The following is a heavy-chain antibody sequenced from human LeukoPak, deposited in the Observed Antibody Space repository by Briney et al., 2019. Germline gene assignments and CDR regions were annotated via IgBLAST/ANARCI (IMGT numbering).Heavy chain of an antibody. Sequence: SQTLSLTCAISGDSVSSNSAAWNWIRQSPSRGLEWLGRTYYRSKWYNDYAVSVKSRITINPDTSKNQFSLQLNSVTPEDTAVYYCARGGITVAGRYYYYGMDAWGQGTTVTVSS. CDR1: GDSVSSNSAA. D-gene: IGHD6-19*01. CDR3: ARGGITVAGRYYYYGMDA. J-gene: IGHJ6*02. V-gene: IGHV6-1*01. CDR2: TYYRSKWYN.